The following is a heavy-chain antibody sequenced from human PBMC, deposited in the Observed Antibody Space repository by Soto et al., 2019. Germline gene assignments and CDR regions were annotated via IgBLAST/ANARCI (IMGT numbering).Heavy chain of an antibody. D-gene: IGHD6-13*01. CDR2: IHSSGST. CDR1: GASMNSYH. J-gene: IGHJ5*02. Sequence: SETLSLTCTVSGASMNSYHWSWIRQPAGKGLEWIGHIHSSGSTNYNPSLKSRVTMSVDTSKNQFSLRLMSLTAADTAVYYCARDQGVAAAGITWFDPWGQGSLVTAPQ. V-gene: IGHV4-4*07. CDR3: ARDQGVAAAGITWFDP.